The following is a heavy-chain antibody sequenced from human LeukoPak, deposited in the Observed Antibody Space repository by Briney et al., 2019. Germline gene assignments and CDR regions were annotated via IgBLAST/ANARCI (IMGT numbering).Heavy chain of an antibody. V-gene: IGHV6-1*01. D-gene: IGHD5-18*01. CDR1: GDSVSSNSAA. J-gene: IGHJ5*02. Sequence: SQTLSLTCAITGDSVSSNSAAWNWIRQSLSRGLEWLGRTYYRSKWYNDYAVSVKSRITINPDTSKNQFSLQLNSVTPEDTAVYYCARDRYSYGYTNWFDPWGQGTLVTVSS. CDR3: ARDRYSYGYTNWFDP. CDR2: TYYRSKWYN.